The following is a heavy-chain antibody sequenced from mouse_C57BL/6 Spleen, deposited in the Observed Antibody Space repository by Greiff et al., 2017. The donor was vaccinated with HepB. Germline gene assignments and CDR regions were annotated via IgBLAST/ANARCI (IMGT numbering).Heavy chain of an antibody. CDR3: ARGDMDDYDGNLDY. CDR2: INPSNGGT. Sequence: VQLQQSGTELVKPGASVKLSCKASGYTFTSYWMHRVKQRPGQGLEWIGNINPSNGGTNYNEKFKSKATLTVDKSSSTAYMQLSSLTSEDSAVYYCARGDMDDYDGNLDYWGQGTTLTVSS. J-gene: IGHJ2*01. CDR1: GYTFTSYW. D-gene: IGHD2-4*01. V-gene: IGHV1-53*01.